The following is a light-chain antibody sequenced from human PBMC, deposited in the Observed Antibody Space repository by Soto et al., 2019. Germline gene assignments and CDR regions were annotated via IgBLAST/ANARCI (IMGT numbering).Light chain of an antibody. Sequence: QSVLTQPPSASASLGASVTLTCTLSSGYSNYKVDWYQQRPGKGPRFVMRVGTGGIVGSKGDGIPDRFSVLGSGLNRYLTIKNIQEEDESDYHCGGDHGSGSNVVGVFGGGTKLTVL. CDR3: GGDHGSGSNVVGV. CDR1: SGYSNYK. CDR2: VGTGGIVG. J-gene: IGLJ3*02. V-gene: IGLV9-49*01.